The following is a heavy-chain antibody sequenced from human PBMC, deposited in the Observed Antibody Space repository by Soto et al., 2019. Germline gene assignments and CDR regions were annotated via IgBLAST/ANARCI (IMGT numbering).Heavy chain of an antibody. V-gene: IGHV3-23*01. CDR1: GITLSSYA. J-gene: IGHJ4*02. Sequence: GGSLRLSCAASGITLSSYAMSWVRQAPGKGPEWVSGISASGGSTSYADSVKGRFTISRDKSTNTLYLHMNSLRAEDTAVYYCARGSAYSDYDLEYWGQGTLVTVSS. CDR2: ISASGGST. CDR3: ARGSAYSDYDLEY. D-gene: IGHD4-17*01.